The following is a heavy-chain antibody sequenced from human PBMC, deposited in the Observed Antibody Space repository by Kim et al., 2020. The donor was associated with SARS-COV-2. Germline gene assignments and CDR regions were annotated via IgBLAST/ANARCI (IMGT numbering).Heavy chain of an antibody. J-gene: IGHJ3*02. V-gene: IGHV1-69*13. Sequence: SVKVSCKASGGTFSSYAINWVRQAPGQGLEWMGGIIPIFGTANYAQKFQGRVTITADGSTSTAYMELSSLRSEDTAVYYCARVESSGIKAAFDIWGQGTMVTVSS. CDR1: GGTFSSYA. CDR2: IIPIFGTA. D-gene: IGHD3-22*01. CDR3: ARVESSGIKAAFDI.